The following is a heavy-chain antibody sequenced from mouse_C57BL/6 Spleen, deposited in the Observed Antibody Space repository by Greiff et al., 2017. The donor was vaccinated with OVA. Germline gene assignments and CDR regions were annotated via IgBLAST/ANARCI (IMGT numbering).Heavy chain of an antibody. CDR1: GYTFTSYW. D-gene: IGHD1-1*01. J-gene: IGHJ3*01. CDR3: HYYGSRGWFAY. CDR2: IYPGNSDT. Sequence: EVQLQQSGTVLARPGASVKMSCKPSGYTFTSYWMHWVKQRPGQGLEWIGAIYPGNSDTSYNQKFKGKAKLTAVTSASTAYMELSSLTNEDSAVYYCHYYGSRGWFAYWGQGTLVTVSA. V-gene: IGHV1-5*01.